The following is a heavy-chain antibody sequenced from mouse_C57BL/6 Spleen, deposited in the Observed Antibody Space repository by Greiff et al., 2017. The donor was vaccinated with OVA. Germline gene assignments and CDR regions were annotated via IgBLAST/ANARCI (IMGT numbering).Heavy chain of an antibody. CDR2: ISSGSSTI. V-gene: IGHV5-17*01. J-gene: IGHJ1*03. CDR1: GFTFSDYG. Sequence: DVHLVESGGGLVKPGGSLKLSCAASGFTFSDYGMHWVRQAPEKGLEWVAYISSGSSTIYYADTVKGRFTISRDNAKNTLFLQMTSLRSEDTAMYYCARGGLGHFDVWGTGTTVTVSS. D-gene: IGHD4-1*01. CDR3: ARGGLGHFDV.